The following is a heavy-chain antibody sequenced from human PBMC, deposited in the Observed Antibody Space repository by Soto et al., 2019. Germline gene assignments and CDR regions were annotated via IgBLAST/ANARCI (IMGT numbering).Heavy chain of an antibody. Sequence: ASVKVSCKASGYTFTSYYMHWVRQAPGQGLEWMGIINPNGGSTSYAQKFQGRVTMTRDTSTSTVYMELSSLRSDDTAVYYCARTLRYYDSSGYLSWFDPWGQGTLVTVSS. CDR2: INPNGGST. V-gene: IGHV1-46*01. CDR1: GYTFTSYY. D-gene: IGHD3-22*01. J-gene: IGHJ5*02. CDR3: ARTLRYYDSSGYLSWFDP.